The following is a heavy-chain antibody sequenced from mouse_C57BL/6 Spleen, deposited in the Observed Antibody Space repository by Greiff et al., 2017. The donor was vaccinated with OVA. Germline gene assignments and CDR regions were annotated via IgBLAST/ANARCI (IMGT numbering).Heavy chain of an antibody. CDR1: GYAFSSSW. Sequence: QVQLQQSGPELVKPGASVKISCKASGYAFSSSWMNWVKQRPGKGLEWIGRIYPGDGDTNYNGKFKGKATLTADKSSSTAYMQLSSLTSEDSAVHFCARGYGNYEDYYAMDYWGQGTSVTVSS. V-gene: IGHV1-82*01. D-gene: IGHD2-10*02. CDR2: IYPGDGDT. CDR3: ARGYGNYEDYYAMDY. J-gene: IGHJ4*01.